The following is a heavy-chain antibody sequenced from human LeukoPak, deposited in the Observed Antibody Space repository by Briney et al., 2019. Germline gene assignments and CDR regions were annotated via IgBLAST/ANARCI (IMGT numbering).Heavy chain of an antibody. CDR2: ISSSTTHT. Sequence: GWSLRLSCAASGFASNEYYMSWIRKAPGKGLEWVSYISSSTTHTRYAASVNGRFSSSRDNVKRSLHLEMNSLRADDTAVYYCARTIVASFYSDFWGQGTLVIVSS. J-gene: IGHJ4*02. CDR1: GFASNEYY. CDR3: ARTIVASFYSDF. D-gene: IGHD2-21*01. V-gene: IGHV3-11*03.